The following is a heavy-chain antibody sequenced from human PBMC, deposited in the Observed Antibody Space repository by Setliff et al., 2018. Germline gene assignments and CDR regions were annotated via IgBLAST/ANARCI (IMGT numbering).Heavy chain of an antibody. Sequence: GGSLRLSCAASGFTFNTYAMSWVRQPPGKGLEWVSSISDTALGIYYADSVRGRFTISRDNAKNSLYLQMNSLRAEDTALYYCARDGVFYAMDVWGHGTTVTVSS. CDR2: ISDTALGI. CDR1: GFTFNTYA. CDR3: ARDGVFYAMDV. V-gene: IGHV3-23*01. J-gene: IGHJ6*02. D-gene: IGHD3-10*01.